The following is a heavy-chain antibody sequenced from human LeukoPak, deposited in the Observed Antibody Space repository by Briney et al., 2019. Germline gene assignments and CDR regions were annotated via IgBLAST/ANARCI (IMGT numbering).Heavy chain of an antibody. CDR3: ARVEDGYNYSYYYYYMDV. CDR1: GFTFSSYG. J-gene: IGHJ6*03. V-gene: IGHV3-30*02. Sequence: GGSLRLSCAASGFTFSSYGMHWVRQAPGKGLEWVSFMRYDGSNEYYADSVRGRFTISRDNSKNTLYLQMNSLRAEDTAVYYCARVEDGYNYSYYYYYMDVWGKGTTVTISS. D-gene: IGHD5-24*01. CDR2: MRYDGSNE.